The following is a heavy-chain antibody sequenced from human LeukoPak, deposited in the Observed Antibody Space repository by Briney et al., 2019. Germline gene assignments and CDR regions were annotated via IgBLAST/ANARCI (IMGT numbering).Heavy chain of an antibody. D-gene: IGHD2-2*01. CDR2: IYPGDSDT. V-gene: IGHV5-51*01. Sequence: GESLKISCKGSEYSFTSYWIGWVRQMPGKGLEWMGIIYPGDSDTRYSPSFQGQVTISADKSISTAYLQWSSLKASDTAMYYCARLPYCSSTSCYDSYYYGMDVWGQGTTVTVSS. CDR3: ARLPYCSSTSCYDSYYYGMDV. J-gene: IGHJ6*02. CDR1: EYSFTSYW.